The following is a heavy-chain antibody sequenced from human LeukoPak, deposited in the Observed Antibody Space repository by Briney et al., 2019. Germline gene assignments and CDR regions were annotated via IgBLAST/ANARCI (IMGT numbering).Heavy chain of an antibody. J-gene: IGHJ3*02. CDR1: GGTFSSYA. CDR2: IIPILGIA. CDR3: ARDLRQGYCGGNSDAFDI. V-gene: IGHV1-69*04. D-gene: IGHD4-23*01. Sequence: GASVKVSCKASGGTFSSYAISWVRQAPGQGLEWMGRIIPILGIANYAQKFQGRVTITADKSTSTAYMELSSLRSEDTAVYYCARDLRQGYCGGNSDAFDIWGQGTMVTVSS.